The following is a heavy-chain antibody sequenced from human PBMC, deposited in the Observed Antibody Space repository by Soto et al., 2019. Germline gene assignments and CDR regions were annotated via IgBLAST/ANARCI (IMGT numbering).Heavy chain of an antibody. V-gene: IGHV3-11*01. Sequence: GGSLRLSCAASGFSFSDYYMSWIRQAPGKGLKWLSYISSSGSIIYYADSVKGRFTISMDNAKNSLYLQMNSLRAEDTAVYYCARGVGFGYYYYHMDLWGQGTTVTVSS. D-gene: IGHD3-10*01. J-gene: IGHJ6*02. CDR3: ARGVGFGYYYYHMDL. CDR2: ISSSGSII. CDR1: GFSFSDYY.